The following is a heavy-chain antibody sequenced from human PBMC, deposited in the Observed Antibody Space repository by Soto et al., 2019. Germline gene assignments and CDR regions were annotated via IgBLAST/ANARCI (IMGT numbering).Heavy chain of an antibody. D-gene: IGHD4-17*01. V-gene: IGHV4-59*01. Sequence: SETLSLTCTVSGGSISSYYWSWIRQPPGKGLEWIGYIYYSGSTNYNPSLKSRVTISVDTSKNQFSLKLSSVTAADTAVYYCARSDYGDFFDAFDIWGQGTMVTVSS. CDR3: ARSDYGDFFDAFDI. CDR2: IYYSGST. CDR1: GGSISSYY. J-gene: IGHJ3*02.